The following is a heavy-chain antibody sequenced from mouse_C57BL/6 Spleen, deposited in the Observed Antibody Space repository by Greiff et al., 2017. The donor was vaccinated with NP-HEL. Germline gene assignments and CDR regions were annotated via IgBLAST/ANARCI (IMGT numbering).Heavy chain of an antibody. CDR2: IWTGGGT. D-gene: IGHD2-1*01. CDR3: ARMIYGNYYFDY. V-gene: IGHV2-9-1*01. J-gene: IGHJ2*01. Sequence: VKVVESGPGLVAPSQSLSITCTVSGFSLTSYAISWVRQPPGKGLEWLGVIWTGGGTNYNSAIKSRLSISEDNSKSQVFLKMNSLQTDDTAMYYCARMIYGNYYFDYWGQGTTLTVSS. CDR1: GFSLTSYA.